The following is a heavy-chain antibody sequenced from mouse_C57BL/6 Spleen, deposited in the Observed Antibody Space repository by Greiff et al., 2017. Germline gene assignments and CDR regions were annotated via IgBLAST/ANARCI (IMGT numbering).Heavy chain of an antibody. CDR2: ISDGGSYT. J-gene: IGHJ2*01. Sequence: VQLKESGGGLVKPGGSLKLSCAASGFTFSSYAMSWVRQTPEKRLEWVATISDGGSYTYYPDNVKGRFTISRDNAKNNLYLQMSHLKSEDTAMYYCAQGGNGFDYWGQGTTLTVSS. CDR3: AQGGNGFDY. D-gene: IGHD1-1*01. CDR1: GFTFSSYA. V-gene: IGHV5-4*01.